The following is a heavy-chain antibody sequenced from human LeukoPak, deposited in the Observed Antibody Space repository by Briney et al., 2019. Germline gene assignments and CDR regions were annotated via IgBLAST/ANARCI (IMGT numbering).Heavy chain of an antibody. V-gene: IGHV3-74*01. J-gene: IGHJ4*02. CDR2: INSDGSST. Sequence: GGSLRLSCAASGFTLSSYWMHWVHQAPGEGLVWVSRINSDGSSTSYADSVKGRFTISRDNAKNTLYLQMNSLRAEDTAVYYCPRAEVSSGWYFGDYWGQGTLVTVSS. CDR1: GFTLSSYW. CDR3: PRAEVSSGWYFGDY. D-gene: IGHD6-19*01.